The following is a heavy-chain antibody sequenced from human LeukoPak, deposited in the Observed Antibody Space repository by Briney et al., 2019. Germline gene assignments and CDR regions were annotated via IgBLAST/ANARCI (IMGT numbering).Heavy chain of an antibody. Sequence: SQTLSLTCAISGDSVSSNSAAWNWIRQSPSRGLEWLGRTYNMSKWYNDYAVSVKSRITINPETSKNQFSLQLNSVTPEDTAVYYCARGYYGADVGPFDYWGQGTLVTVSS. D-gene: IGHD1-26*01. V-gene: IGHV6-1*01. CDR2: TYNMSKWYN. J-gene: IGHJ4*02. CDR3: ARGYYGADVGPFDY. CDR1: GDSVSSNSAA.